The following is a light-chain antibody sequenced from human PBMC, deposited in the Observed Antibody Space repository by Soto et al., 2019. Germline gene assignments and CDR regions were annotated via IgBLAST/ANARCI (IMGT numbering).Light chain of an antibody. CDR3: QQYNSYST. V-gene: IGKV1-5*01. Sequence: DIQMTQSPSTISASVGARVTITCRASQSISSWLAWYQQKPGKAPKLLIYDASSLESGVPSRFSGSGSGTEFTLTISSLQPDDFATYYCQQYNSYSTFGQGTKVDIK. CDR2: DAS. CDR1: QSISSW. J-gene: IGKJ1*01.